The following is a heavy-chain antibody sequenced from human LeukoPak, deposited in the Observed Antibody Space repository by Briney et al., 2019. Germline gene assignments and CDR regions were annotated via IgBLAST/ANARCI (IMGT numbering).Heavy chain of an antibody. CDR1: GYSFTGYY. J-gene: IGHJ4*02. V-gene: IGHV1-2*02. CDR2: INPNSDGT. CDR3: ARRVPYSSGWYVDF. D-gene: IGHD6-19*01. Sequence: GASVKVSCKASGYSFTGYYIHWVRQAPGQGLEWLGWINPNSDGTNYAQKLQGRVTMTTDTSTSTAYMELRSLRSDDTAVYYCARRVPYSSGWYVDFWGQGTLVTVSS.